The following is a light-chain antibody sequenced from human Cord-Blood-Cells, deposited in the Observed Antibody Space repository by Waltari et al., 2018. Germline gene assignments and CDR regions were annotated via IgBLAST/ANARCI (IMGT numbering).Light chain of an antibody. CDR2: GAS. J-gene: IGKJ2*01. Sequence: EIVMTQSPGTLSLSPGERATLSCRASQSVSSSYFAWYQQKPGQAPRLLIYGASRRATGIPDRFSGSGSGTDFTLTISRLEPEDFAVYYCQQYGSSPLYTFGQGTKLEIK. CDR3: QQYGSSPLYT. V-gene: IGKV3-20*01. CDR1: QSVSSSY.